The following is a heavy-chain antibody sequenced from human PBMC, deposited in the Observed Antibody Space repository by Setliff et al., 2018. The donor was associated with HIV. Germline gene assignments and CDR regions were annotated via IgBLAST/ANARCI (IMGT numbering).Heavy chain of an antibody. D-gene: IGHD6-19*01. CDR3: ARVPVSSYYYYMDV. CDR2: ISASSVNT. J-gene: IGHJ6*03. V-gene: IGHV1-18*01. CDR1: GCTFINYH. Sequence: GASVKVSCKASGCTFINYHITWVRQAPGQGLEWVGSISASSVNTNYTQGRVTMTTDISTSTAYMELRSLRSDDTAVYYCARVPVSSYYYYMDVWGKGTTVTVSS.